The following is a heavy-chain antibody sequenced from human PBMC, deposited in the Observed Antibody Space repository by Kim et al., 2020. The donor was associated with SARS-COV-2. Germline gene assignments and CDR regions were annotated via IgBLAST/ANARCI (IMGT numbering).Heavy chain of an antibody. Sequence: ASVKVSCKVSGYTLTELSMHWVRQAPGKGLEWMGGFDPEDGETIYAQKFQGRVTMTEDTSTDTAYMELSSLRSEDTAVYYCATFSGATMLGWFDPWGQGTLVTVSS. CDR2: FDPEDGET. V-gene: IGHV1-24*01. CDR3: ATFSGATMLGWFDP. CDR1: GYTLTELS. J-gene: IGHJ5*02. D-gene: IGHD1-26*01.